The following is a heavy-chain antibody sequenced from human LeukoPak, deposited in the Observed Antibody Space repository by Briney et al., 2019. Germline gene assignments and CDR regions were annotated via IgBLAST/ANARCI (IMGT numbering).Heavy chain of an antibody. V-gene: IGHV4-38-2*02. CDR3: AKARQSGSYYDY. D-gene: IGHD1-26*01. Sequence: SETLSLTCTVSGYSISSGYYWGWIRQPPGKGLEWIGNIYHSGRAYYNPSLKSRVTISVDTSKNQFSLKLSSVTAADTAVYYCAKARQSGSYYDYWGQGTTVTVSS. CDR2: IYHSGRA. J-gene: IGHJ4*03. CDR1: GYSISSGYY.